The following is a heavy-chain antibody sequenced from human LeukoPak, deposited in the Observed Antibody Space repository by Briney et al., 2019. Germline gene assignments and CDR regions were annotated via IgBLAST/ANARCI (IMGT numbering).Heavy chain of an antibody. V-gene: IGHV3-30-3*01. J-gene: IGHJ4*02. Sequence: GGSLRLSCVASGFTFTNYAIHWVRQAPGKGLEWVALISSAGNTKYYADSVKGRFTISRDNSQNTVYMQMNTLRAEDTAVYYCARDQGHYDYIWGGYRYTPDYWGQGTLVTVSS. D-gene: IGHD3-16*02. CDR3: ARDQGHYDYIWGGYRYTPDY. CDR2: ISSAGNTK. CDR1: GFTFTNYA.